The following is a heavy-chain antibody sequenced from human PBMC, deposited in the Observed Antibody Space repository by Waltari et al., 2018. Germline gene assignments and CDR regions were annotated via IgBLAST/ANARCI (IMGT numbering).Heavy chain of an antibody. Sequence: QVQLVQSGAEVKKPGSSVNVPCKASGSTFSTYDITWVRQAPGQGLEWMGGIIPIFDTPSYPQKFQGRVTITADASTKTAYMELSSLRSEDTAVYYCARDVSLVVTDDDPDIWGQGTMVTVSS. CDR2: IIPIFDTP. CDR3: ARDVSLVVTDDDPDI. V-gene: IGHV1-69*12. D-gene: IGHD3-16*01. CDR1: GSTFSTYD. J-gene: IGHJ3*02.